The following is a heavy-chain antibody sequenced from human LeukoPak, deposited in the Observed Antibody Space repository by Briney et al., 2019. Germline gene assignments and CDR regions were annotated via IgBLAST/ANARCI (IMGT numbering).Heavy chain of an antibody. Sequence: GGSLRLSCAASGFTFSIYWMHWVRQAPGKGLVWVSRINSDGSSTNYADSAKGRFTISRDNAKNSLYLQVNSLRAEDTAVYYCAVGADGGYYYYMDVWGKGTTVTVSS. CDR3: AVGADGGYYYYMDV. CDR1: GFTFSIYW. V-gene: IGHV3-74*01. CDR2: INSDGSST. D-gene: IGHD3-16*01. J-gene: IGHJ6*03.